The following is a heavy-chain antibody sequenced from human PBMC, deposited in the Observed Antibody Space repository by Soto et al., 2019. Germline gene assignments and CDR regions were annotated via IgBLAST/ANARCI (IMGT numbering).Heavy chain of an antibody. Sequence: SETLSLTCTVSGGSVSSADWNWSWIRQSPGKGLEWIGHIYEGGRTYSNPSLMSRATISLDTSKNLFSLNLRSVTAVDTAVYYCTRGPSGDKVDFWGQGLLVTVSS. V-gene: IGHV4-30-4*08. CDR1: GGSVSSADWN. CDR2: IYEGGRT. CDR3: TRGPSGDKVDF. D-gene: IGHD7-27*01. J-gene: IGHJ4*02.